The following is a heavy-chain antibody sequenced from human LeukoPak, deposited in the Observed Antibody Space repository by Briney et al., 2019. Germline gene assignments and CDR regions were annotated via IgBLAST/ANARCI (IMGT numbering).Heavy chain of an antibody. D-gene: IGHD2-2*01. Sequence: SETLSLTCAVSGGSISSSNWWSWVRQPPGKGLEWIGEIYHSGSTNYNPSLKSRVTISVDKSKNQFSLKLSSVTAADTAVYYCARSIHQLLFRGAFDIWGQGTMVTVSS. V-gene: IGHV4-4*02. J-gene: IGHJ3*02. CDR2: IYHSGST. CDR1: GGSISSSNW. CDR3: ARSIHQLLFRGAFDI.